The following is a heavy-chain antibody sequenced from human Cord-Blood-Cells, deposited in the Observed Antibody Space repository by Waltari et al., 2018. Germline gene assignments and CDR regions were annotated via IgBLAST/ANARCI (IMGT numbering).Heavy chain of an antibody. D-gene: IGHD3-10*01. CDR3: ARDGVLLWFGELFDY. Sequence: EVQLVESGGGLVQPGGSLRLSCAASGFTFSSYEMNWVRPAPGKGLEWVSYISSSGSTIYYADSVKGRFTISRDNAKNSLYLQMNSLRAEETAVYYCARDGVLLWFGELFDYWGQGTLVTVSS. J-gene: IGHJ4*02. V-gene: IGHV3-48*03. CDR1: GFTFSSYE. CDR2: ISSSGSTI.